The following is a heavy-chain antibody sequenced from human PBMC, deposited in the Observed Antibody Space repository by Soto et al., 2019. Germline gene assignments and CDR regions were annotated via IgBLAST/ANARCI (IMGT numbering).Heavy chain of an antibody. J-gene: IGHJ6*02. CDR3: ARAYYDFWTSYHYGMDV. CDR2: IYQSGST. D-gene: IGHD3-3*01. CDR1: GVSISSDGYS. V-gene: IGHV4-30-2*01. Sequence: QLQLQESGSGLVKPSQTLSLTYAVSGVSISSDGYSWSWIRQPPGKGLEWIGFIYQSGSTYYNPSLKSRGTMLVDRSKNQFSLKLTSVTAADTAVYYCARAYYDFWTSYHYGMDVWGQGTTVTVSS.